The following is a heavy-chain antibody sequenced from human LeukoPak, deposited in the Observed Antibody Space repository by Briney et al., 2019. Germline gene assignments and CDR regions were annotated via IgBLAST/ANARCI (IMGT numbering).Heavy chain of an antibody. CDR1: GGTYSSYS. CDR2: IISNFGTA. J-gene: IGHJ4*02. V-gene: IGHV1-69*13. D-gene: IGHD2-2*01. CDR3: ARELGPVVRVVPAAKGFGY. Sequence: SVNVSCKACGGTYSSYSISWVRQPPGQGREWMGGIISNFGTAHYAQKFQGRVTIPAHESRRTAYIALSSLRSEHRAVYYWARELGPVVRVVPAAKGFGYWGQGTLVTVSS.